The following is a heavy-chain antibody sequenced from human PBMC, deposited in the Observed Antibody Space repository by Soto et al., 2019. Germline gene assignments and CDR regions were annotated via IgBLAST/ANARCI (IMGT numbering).Heavy chain of an antibody. D-gene: IGHD6-6*01. CDR3: ASLYSSSSSLDY. J-gene: IGHJ4*02. CDR1: GFTFSSYS. V-gene: IGHV3-21*01. Sequence: GGSLRLSCAASGFTFSSYSMNWVRQAPGKGLEWVSSISSSSSYIYYADSVKGRFTISRDNAKNSLYLQMNSLRAEDTAVYYCASLYSSSSSLDYWGQGTQVTVSS. CDR2: ISSSSSYI.